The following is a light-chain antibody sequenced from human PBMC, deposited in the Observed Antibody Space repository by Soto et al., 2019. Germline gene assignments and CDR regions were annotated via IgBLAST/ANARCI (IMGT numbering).Light chain of an antibody. V-gene: IGKV3-20*01. CDR2: GAS. J-gene: IGKJ4*01. CDR1: QSVSSSY. CDR3: QQYGSSLLT. Sequence: ESVLTQSPGTLSLSPGERATLSCRASQSVSSSYLAWYQQKPGQAPRLLIYGASSRATGIPDRFSGSGSGTDFTLTISRLEPEDFAVYYCQQYGSSLLTFGGGTKVEIK.